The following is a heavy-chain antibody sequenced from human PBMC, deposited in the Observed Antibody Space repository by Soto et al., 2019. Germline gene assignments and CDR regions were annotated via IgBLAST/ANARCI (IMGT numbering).Heavy chain of an antibody. J-gene: IGHJ6*02. CDR2: ISSSGSTI. D-gene: IGHD1-7*01. V-gene: IGHV3-11*01. Sequence: QVQLVESGGGLVKHGGSLRLSCAASGFTFSDYDMSWIRQAPGKGLEWVSYISSSGSTIYYADSVKGRFTISRDNANNSLYLQMNCLRSEYTAVYYCARGGYWNYVSIFWGMDVWGHGTTVTVSS. CDR1: GFTFSDYD. CDR3: ARGGYWNYVSIFWGMDV.